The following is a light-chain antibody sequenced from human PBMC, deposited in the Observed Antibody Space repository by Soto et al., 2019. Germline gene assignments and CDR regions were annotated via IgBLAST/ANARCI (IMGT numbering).Light chain of an antibody. V-gene: IGKV3-15*01. Sequence: EIVMTQSPATLSVSPGEGATLSCRASQGIGDTLAWYQQKPGQTPRLLIYDTSIRATGVPARFSGSRSGAEFTLTISSLQSEDFAVYYCQPYKNWPPITFGQGTRLEIK. CDR1: QGIGDT. J-gene: IGKJ5*01. CDR3: QPYKNWPPIT. CDR2: DTS.